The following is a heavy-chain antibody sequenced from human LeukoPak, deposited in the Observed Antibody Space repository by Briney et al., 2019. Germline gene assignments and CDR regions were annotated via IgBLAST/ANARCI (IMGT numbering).Heavy chain of an antibody. V-gene: IGHV1-2*06. J-gene: IGHJ4*02. CDR2: INPNSGGT. D-gene: IGHD6-6*01. CDR1: GYTFTGYY. CDR3: ARDKEYSSSPGDY. Sequence: ASVKVSCKASGYTFTGYYMHWARQAPGQGLEWMGRINPNSGGTNYAQKFQGRVTMTRDTSISTAYMELSRLRSDDTAVYYCARDKEYSSSPGDYWGQGTLVTVSS.